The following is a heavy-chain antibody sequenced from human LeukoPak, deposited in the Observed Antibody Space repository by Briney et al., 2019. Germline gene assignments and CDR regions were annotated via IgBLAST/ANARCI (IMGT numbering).Heavy chain of an antibody. CDR2: IRGSGGST. J-gene: IGHJ4*02. V-gene: IGHV3-23*01. CDR3: ARFPNSGWSNFDY. CDR1: GFTFSSYA. D-gene: IGHD6-19*01. Sequence: GGSLRLSCAASGFTFSSYAMSWVRQAPGKGLEWVSTIRGSGGSTYYADSVKGRFTISRDNSKNTLYLQMNSLKDEDTAVYYCARFPNSGWSNFDYWGQGTLVTVSS.